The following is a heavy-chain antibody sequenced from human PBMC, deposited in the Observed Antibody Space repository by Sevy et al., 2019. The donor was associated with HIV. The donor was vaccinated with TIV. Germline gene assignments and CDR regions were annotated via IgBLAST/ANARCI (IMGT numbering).Heavy chain of an antibody. CDR2: ISSHSSYI. CDR1: GFTFNYYF. V-gene: IGHV3-21*06. D-gene: IGHD3-10*01. J-gene: IGHJ4*02. Sequence: GGSLRLSCAASGFTFNYYFMNWVRQAPGKGLEWVSYISSHSSYIHYADSVKGRFTNSRDNAKNSLYLQMISLRAEDTAVYSCARGDYDGSLYYFDQWGQGTLVTVSS. CDR3: ARGDYDGSLYYFDQ.